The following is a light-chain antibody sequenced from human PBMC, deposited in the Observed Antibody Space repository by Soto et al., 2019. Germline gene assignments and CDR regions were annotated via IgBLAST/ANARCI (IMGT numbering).Light chain of an antibody. J-gene: IGKJ1*01. CDR3: QQYGSSPPSWT. V-gene: IGKV3-20*01. CDR1: QSVSSSY. Sequence: ETVLTQSPGTLSLSPGERATLSFRASQSVSSSYLAWYQQKPGQAPRLLIYGASSRATGIPDRFSCSVSGTDFTLNISRLEPEDFSVYYCQQYGSSPPSWTFGQGTKVEIK. CDR2: GAS.